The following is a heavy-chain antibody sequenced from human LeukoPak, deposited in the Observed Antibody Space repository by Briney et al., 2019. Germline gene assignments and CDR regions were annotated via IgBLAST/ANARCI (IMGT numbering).Heavy chain of an antibody. D-gene: IGHD6-19*01. J-gene: IGHJ6*03. Sequence: GGSLRLSCAASGFTFSSYGMHWVRQAPGKGLEWVAVISYDESNKYYADSVKGRFTISRDNSKNTLYLQMNSLRAEDTAVYYCAKDSSGSPYYYYYYMDVWGKGTTVTVSS. CDR2: ISYDESNK. CDR3: AKDSSGSPYYYYYYMDV. V-gene: IGHV3-30*18. CDR1: GFTFSSYG.